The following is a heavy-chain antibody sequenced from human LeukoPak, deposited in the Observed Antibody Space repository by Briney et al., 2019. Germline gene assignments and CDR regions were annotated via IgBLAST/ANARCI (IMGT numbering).Heavy chain of an antibody. J-gene: IGHJ4*02. CDR2: IWYDGSNK. CDR1: GFTFSSYG. CDR3: ARDRYTPYYFDY. Sequence: GGSLRLSCAASGFTFSSYGMHWVRQAPGKGLEWVAVIWYDGSNKYYADSVEGRFTISRDNSKNTLYLQMNSLRAEDTAVYYCARDRYTPYYFDYWGQGTLVTVSS. V-gene: IGHV3-33*01. D-gene: IGHD3-16*02.